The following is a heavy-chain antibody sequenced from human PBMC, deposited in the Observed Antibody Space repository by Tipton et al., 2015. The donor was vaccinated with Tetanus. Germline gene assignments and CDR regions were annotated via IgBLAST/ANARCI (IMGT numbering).Heavy chain of an antibody. D-gene: IGHD2-8*02. Sequence: TLSLTCTVSGGSISGTPHYWGWLRQPPGKGLEWIGSIYYSGRTYYNPSLKSRVTISVDKSKNQFSLKLNSVTAADTAVYYCARDPQFCTGSTCHSFDFWGQGTLVTVSS. CDR3: ARDPQFCTGSTCHSFDF. CDR2: IYYSGRT. CDR1: GGSISGTPHY. V-gene: IGHV4-39*07. J-gene: IGHJ4*02.